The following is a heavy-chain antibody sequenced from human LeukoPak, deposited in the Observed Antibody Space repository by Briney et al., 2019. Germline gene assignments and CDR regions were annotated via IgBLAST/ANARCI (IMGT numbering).Heavy chain of an antibody. D-gene: IGHD6-19*01. CDR1: GGTFSSYA. CDR3: ARDGAVAGTDY. Sequence: VASVTVSCKASGGTFSSYAISCVRQAPGQGLEWMGRIIPILGIANYAQKFQGRVTITADKSTSTAYMELRSLRSDDTAVYYCARDGAVAGTDYWGQGTLVTVSS. V-gene: IGHV1-69*04. J-gene: IGHJ4*02. CDR2: IIPILGIA.